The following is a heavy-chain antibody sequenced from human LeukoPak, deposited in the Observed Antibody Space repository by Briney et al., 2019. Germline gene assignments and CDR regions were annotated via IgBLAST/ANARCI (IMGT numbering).Heavy chain of an antibody. Sequence: KPSETLSLTCTVSGGSISSSSYYWGWIRQPPGKGLEWIGSIYYSGSTYYNPSLKSRVTISVDTSKNQFSLKLSSVTAADTAVYYCAREFHSSGWLVALRSRYYYYMDVWGKGTTVTISS. CDR1: GGSISSSSYY. CDR3: AREFHSSGWLVALRSRYYYYMDV. J-gene: IGHJ6*03. CDR2: IYYSGST. D-gene: IGHD6-19*01. V-gene: IGHV4-39*02.